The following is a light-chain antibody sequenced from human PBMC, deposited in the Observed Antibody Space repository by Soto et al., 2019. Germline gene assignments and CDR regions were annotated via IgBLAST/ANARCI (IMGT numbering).Light chain of an antibody. J-gene: IGLJ1*01. CDR1: SSDVGIYNH. CDR2: DVS. CDR3: NSYTASSTYV. V-gene: IGLV2-14*01. Sequence: QSVLTEPASVCGSPGQSITISCTGTSSDVGIYNHVSWYQQHPGKAPKLVIYDVSNRPSGVSNRFSGSKSGNTASLTISGLQPADEADYYCNSYTASSTYVFGTGTKVTVL.